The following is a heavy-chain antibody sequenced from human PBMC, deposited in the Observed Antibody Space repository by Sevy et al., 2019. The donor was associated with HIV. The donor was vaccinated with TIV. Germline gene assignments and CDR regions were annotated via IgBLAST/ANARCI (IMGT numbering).Heavy chain of an antibody. J-gene: IGHJ4*02. V-gene: IGHV3-74*01. Sequence: GGSLRLSCAASGFTFSSYWMHWVRQAPGKGLVWVSRINSDGSSRSYADSVKGRFTISRDNAKNTLYLQMNSLRAEDTAVYYCTYYYDSSGYYSFDYWGQGTLVTVSS. CDR1: GFTFSSYW. CDR2: INSDGSSR. D-gene: IGHD3-22*01. CDR3: TYYYDSSGYYSFDY.